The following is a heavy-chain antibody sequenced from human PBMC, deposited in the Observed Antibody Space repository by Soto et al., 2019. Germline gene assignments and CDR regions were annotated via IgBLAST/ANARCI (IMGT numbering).Heavy chain of an antibody. CDR1: GDSVASNSAT. V-gene: IGHV6-1*01. D-gene: IGHD6-19*01. CDR2: TYYRSKWYN. Sequence: SQTLSLTCAISGDSVASNSATWSWIRQSPSRGLEWLGRTYYRSKWYNDYAVSVKSRISINPDTSKNQFSLQLNSVTPEDTAVYYCARDTPPSSGWYYFDSWGQGTLVTVSS. CDR3: ARDTPPSSGWYYFDS. J-gene: IGHJ4*02.